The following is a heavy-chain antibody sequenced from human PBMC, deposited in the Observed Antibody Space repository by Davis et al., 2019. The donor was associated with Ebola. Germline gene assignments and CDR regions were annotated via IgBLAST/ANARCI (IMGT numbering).Heavy chain of an antibody. CDR3: ARERWELLGGAFDP. J-gene: IGHJ5*02. D-gene: IGHD1-26*01. V-gene: IGHV1-46*03. CDR1: GYTFTGYY. CDR2: INPSGGST. Sequence: AASVKVSCKASGYTFTGYYIHWVRQAPGQGLEWMGIINPSGGSTSYAQKFQGRVTLTRDTSTSTVYMELSSLRSEDTAVYYCARERWELLGGAFDPWGQGTLVTVSS.